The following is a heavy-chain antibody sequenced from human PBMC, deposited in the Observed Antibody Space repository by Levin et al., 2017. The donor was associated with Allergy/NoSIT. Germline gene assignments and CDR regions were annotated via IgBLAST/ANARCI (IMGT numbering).Heavy chain of an antibody. CDR3: ARPNCSGGSCYLDY. CDR2: IYPGDSDT. D-gene: IGHD2-15*01. CDR1: GYSFTSYW. J-gene: IGHJ4*02. Sequence: GGSLRLSCKGSGYSFTSYWIGWVRQMPGKGLEWMGIIYPGDSDTRYSPSFQGQVTISADKSISTAYLQWSSLKASDTAMYYCARPNCSGGSCYLDYWGQGTLVTVSS. V-gene: IGHV5-51*01.